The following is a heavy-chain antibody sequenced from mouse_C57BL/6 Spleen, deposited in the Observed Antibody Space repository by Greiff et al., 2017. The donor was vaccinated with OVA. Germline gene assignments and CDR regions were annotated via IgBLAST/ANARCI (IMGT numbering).Heavy chain of an antibody. CDR2: IRLKSDNYAT. V-gene: IGHV6-3*01. CDR3: TVFTTVVDY. Sequence: EVKLVESGGGLVQPGGSMKLSCVASGFTFSNYWMNWVRQSPEKGLEWVAQIRLKSDNYATHYAESVKGRFTISRDDSKSSVYLQMNNLRAEDTGIYYCTVFTTVVDYWGQGTTLTVSS. CDR1: GFTFSNYW. J-gene: IGHJ2*01. D-gene: IGHD1-1*01.